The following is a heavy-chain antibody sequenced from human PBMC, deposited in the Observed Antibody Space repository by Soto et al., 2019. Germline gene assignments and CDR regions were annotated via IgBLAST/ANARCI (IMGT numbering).Heavy chain of an antibody. CDR3: TSVRGGHYYYYGMDV. V-gene: IGHV4-4*02. CDR1: GGSISSSNW. D-gene: IGHD3-10*01. Sequence: QVQLQESGPGLVKPSGTLSLTCAVSGGSISSSNWWSWVRQPPGKGLEWIGEIYHSGRTNYNPSLKSRVTISVDKSKNQFSLKLSSVTAADTAVYYCTSVRGGHYYYYGMDVWGQGTTVTVSS. CDR2: IYHSGRT. J-gene: IGHJ6*02.